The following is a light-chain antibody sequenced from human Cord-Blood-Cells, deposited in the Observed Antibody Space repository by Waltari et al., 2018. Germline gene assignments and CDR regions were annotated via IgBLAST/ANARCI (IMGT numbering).Light chain of an antibody. CDR1: QLGDKY. CDR3: QAWDSSTVV. CDR2: QDS. J-gene: IGLJ2*01. Sequence: SYELTQPPSASVSPGQTASITCSGDQLGDKYACWYQQKPGHSPVLVIYQDSKRPSVIPERFSGSNSGNTATLTISGTQAMDEADYYCQAWDSSTVVFGGGTKLTVL. V-gene: IGLV3-1*01.